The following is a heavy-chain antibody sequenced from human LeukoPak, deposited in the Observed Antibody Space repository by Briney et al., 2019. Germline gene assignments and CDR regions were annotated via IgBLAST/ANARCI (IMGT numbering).Heavy chain of an antibody. V-gene: IGHV4-31*03. Sequence: SETLSLTCTVSGGSISSGGYYWSWIRQHPGKGLEWIGYIYYSGSTYYNPSLKSRVTISVDTSKNQFSLKLSSVTAADTAVYYCARVWSGSSWYSRTKGYYFDYWGQGTLVTVSS. D-gene: IGHD6-13*01. CDR1: GGSISSGGYY. J-gene: IGHJ4*02. CDR3: ARVWSGSSWYSRTKGYYFDY. CDR2: IYYSGST.